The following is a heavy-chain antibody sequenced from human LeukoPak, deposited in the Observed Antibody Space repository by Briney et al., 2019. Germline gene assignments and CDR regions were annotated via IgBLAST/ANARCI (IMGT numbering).Heavy chain of an antibody. V-gene: IGHV4-39*01. Sequence: PSETLSLTCTASGGSISSSSYYWGWIRQPPGKGLEWIGSIYYSGSTYYNPSLKSRVTISVDTSKNQFSLKLSSVTAADTAVYYCASYSSSWGFSDYWGQGTLVTVSS. D-gene: IGHD6-13*01. CDR2: IYYSGST. J-gene: IGHJ4*02. CDR3: ASYSSSWGFSDY. CDR1: GGSISSSSYY.